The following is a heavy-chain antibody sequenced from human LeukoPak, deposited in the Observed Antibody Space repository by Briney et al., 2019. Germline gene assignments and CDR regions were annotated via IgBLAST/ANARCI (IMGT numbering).Heavy chain of an antibody. CDR1: GFTFSSYW. D-gene: IGHD5-18*01. CDR3: ARAPAKHQIQLWPPNRLRKNSYYYMDV. J-gene: IGHJ6*03. CDR2: IKQDGSEK. V-gene: IGHV3-7*01. Sequence: GGSLRLSCAASGFTFSSYWMSWVRQAPGKGLEWVANIKQDGSEKYYVDSVKGRFTISRDTAKNSLHVQMNSLRAEDTAVYYCARAPAKHQIQLWPPNRLRKNSYYYMDVWGKGTTVTVSS.